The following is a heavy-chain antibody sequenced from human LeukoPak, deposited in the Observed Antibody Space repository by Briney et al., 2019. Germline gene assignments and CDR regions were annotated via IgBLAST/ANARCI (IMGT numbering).Heavy chain of an antibody. Sequence: SETLSLTCTVSGGSISSGGYYWSWIRQHPGKGLEWIGYIYYSGSTYYNPSLKSRVTISVDTSKNQFSLKLSSLTAADTAVYYCAAQDVNWFDPWGQGTLVTVSS. CDR3: AAQDVNWFDP. CDR1: GGSISSGGYY. J-gene: IGHJ5*02. CDR2: IYYSGST. D-gene: IGHD2-15*01. V-gene: IGHV4-31*03.